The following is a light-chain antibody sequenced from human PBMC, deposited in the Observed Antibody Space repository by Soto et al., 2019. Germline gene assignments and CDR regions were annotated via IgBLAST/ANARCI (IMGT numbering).Light chain of an antibody. CDR1: QSVTSSY. Sequence: EIVLTQSPGTLSLSPGERATLSCRASQSVTSSYVAWYQQKYGQAPRLLIYGASFRATGIPDRFSGSGSGTDFTLTISRLEPEDFAIYYCQQRSGWYTFGQGTKLEIK. J-gene: IGKJ2*01. CDR3: QQRSGWYT. CDR2: GAS. V-gene: IGKV3D-20*02.